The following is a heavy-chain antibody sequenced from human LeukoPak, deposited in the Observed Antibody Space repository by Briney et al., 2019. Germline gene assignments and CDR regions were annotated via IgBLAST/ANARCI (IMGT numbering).Heavy chain of an antibody. Sequence: ASVKVSCKASGYTFTSYYMHWVRQAPGQGLEWMGIINPSGGSTSYAQTFQGRVTMTRDTSTSTVYMELSSLRSEDTAVYYCAREGDIVVVPAAITLSYWGQGTLVTVSS. D-gene: IGHD2-2*01. J-gene: IGHJ4*02. CDR3: AREGDIVVVPAAITLSY. CDR1: GYTFTSYY. V-gene: IGHV1-46*01. CDR2: INPSGGST.